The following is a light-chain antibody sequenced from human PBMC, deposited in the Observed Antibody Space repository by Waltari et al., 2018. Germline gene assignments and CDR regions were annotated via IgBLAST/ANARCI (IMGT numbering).Light chain of an antibody. CDR2: DAS. V-gene: IGKV3-20*01. CDR3: QQYSNSPIT. Sequence: EIVLTQSPGTLSLSPGERATLSCRASHSVSRSYLAWYQQKPGQAPRLLIYDASSRATGIPDRVSGSGAGTDFTLTISRLEPEDCAVYYCQQYSNSPITFGQGTRLEIK. CDR1: HSVSRSY. J-gene: IGKJ5*01.